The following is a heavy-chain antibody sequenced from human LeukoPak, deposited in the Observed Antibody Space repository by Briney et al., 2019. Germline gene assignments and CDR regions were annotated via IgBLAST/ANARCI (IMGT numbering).Heavy chain of an antibody. CDR1: GYTFTTYY. V-gene: IGHV1-46*01. CDR3: ARDLDLGTVALSFDY. J-gene: IGHJ4*02. D-gene: IGHD3/OR15-3a*01. Sequence: GPSVKVSCKASGYTFTTYYMHWVRQAPGQGLEWMGIINPSGGSTSYAQKFQGRVTMTRDTSTSTVYMELSSLRSEDTAVYYCARDLDLGTVALSFDYWGQGTLVTVSS. CDR2: INPSGGST.